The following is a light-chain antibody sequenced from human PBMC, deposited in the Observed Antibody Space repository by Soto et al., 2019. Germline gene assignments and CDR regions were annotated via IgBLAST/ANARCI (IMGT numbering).Light chain of an antibody. CDR2: SAS. V-gene: IGKV1-8*01. CDR3: QQYYSYPRT. CDR1: QGIISY. J-gene: IGKJ1*01. Sequence: AIRMTQSPSSLSASTGDRVTITCRASQGIISYLAWYQQKPGKAPKLLIYSASTLQSGVPSRFSGSGFGKDFTLTISCLQSEDFATYYCQQYYSYPRTFGQGTKVEIK.